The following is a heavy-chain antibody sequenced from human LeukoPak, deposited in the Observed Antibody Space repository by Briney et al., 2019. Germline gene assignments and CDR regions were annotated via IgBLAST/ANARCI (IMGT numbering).Heavy chain of an antibody. V-gene: IGHV3-21*04. D-gene: IGHD6-19*01. CDR2: ISSSSSSI. CDR1: GFTFSSYS. Sequence: GGSLRLSCAASGFTFSSYSMNWVRQAPGKGLEWVSLISSSSSSIFYADSVKGRFTISRDSAKNPLYLQMNSLRDEDTALYCCAKAGIGVVGYFDYWGQGTLVTVSS. J-gene: IGHJ4*02. CDR3: AKAGIGVVGYFDY.